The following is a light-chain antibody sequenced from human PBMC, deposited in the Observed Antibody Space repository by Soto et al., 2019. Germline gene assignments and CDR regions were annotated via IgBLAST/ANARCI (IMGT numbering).Light chain of an antibody. CDR3: QQRSNWPPKYT. CDR1: QSVSSY. V-gene: IGKV3-11*01. Sequence: EIVLTQSPATLSLSPGERATLSCRASQSVSSYLAWYQQKPGQAPRLLIFDASNRATGIPARFSGSGSGTDFTLTISSLDTEDFAVYYCQQRSNWPPKYTFGQGTKLEIK. CDR2: DAS. J-gene: IGKJ2*01.